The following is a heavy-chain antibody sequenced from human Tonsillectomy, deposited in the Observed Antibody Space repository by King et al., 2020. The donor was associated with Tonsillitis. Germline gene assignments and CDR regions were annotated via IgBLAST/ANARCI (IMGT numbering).Heavy chain of an antibody. Sequence: VQLQQWGARLLKPSETLSLTCAVYGGSFSGYSWSWIRQPPGKGLEWIGEISHSGHTNYSPSLKSRVTMSVYTSRNQFSLELKSVTAADTAVYYCARGFYSDFWSGSSFYFDFWGQGSLVTVSS. D-gene: IGHD3-3*01. V-gene: IGHV4-34*01. J-gene: IGHJ4*02. CDR1: GGSFSGYS. CDR2: ISHSGHT. CDR3: ARGFYSDFWSGSSFYFDF.